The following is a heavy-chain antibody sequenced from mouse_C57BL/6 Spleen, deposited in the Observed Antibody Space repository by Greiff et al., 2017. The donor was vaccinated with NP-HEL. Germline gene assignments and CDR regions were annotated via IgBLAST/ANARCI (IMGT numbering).Heavy chain of an antibody. V-gene: IGHV1-52*01. CDR2: IDPSDSET. Sequence: QVHVKQPGAELVRPGSSVKLSCKASGYTFTSYWMHWVKQRPIQGLEWIGNIDPSDSETHYNQKFKDKATLTVDKSSSTAYMQLSSLTSEDSAVYYCARLSYYFDYWGQGTTLTVSS. CDR1: GYTFTSYW. J-gene: IGHJ2*01. CDR3: ARLSYYFDY.